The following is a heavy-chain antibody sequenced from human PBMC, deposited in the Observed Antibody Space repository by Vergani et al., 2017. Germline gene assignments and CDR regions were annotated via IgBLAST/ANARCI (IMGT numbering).Heavy chain of an antibody. CDR2: INSSGGHT. CDR3: ARGDYGILTGYRY. J-gene: IGHJ4*02. V-gene: IGHV1-46*03. Sequence: QVQVVQSGAEVKKSGASVKVSCKTSGYTFSNYYMHWVRQAPGQGLEWMGIINSSGGHTNYAQKFQGRVTMTRDTSTSTVYMELSSLRSEDTAIDYCARGDYGILTGYRYWGQGTLVTVSA. CDR1: GYTFSNYY. D-gene: IGHD3-9*01.